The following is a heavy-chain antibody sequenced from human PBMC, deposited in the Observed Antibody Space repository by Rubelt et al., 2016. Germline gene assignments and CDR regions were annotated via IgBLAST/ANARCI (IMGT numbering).Heavy chain of an antibody. J-gene: IGHJ6*02. CDR1: GFTFSSYA. V-gene: IGHV3-30*04. D-gene: IGHD5-24*01. Sequence: VQLVESGGGLVQPGGSLRLSCAASGFTFSSYAMHWVRQAPGKGLEWVAVISYDGSNKYYADSGKGRFTIARDNSKNTLYLQVNSLRAEDTAVYYCAKGGDGYNPGYYYYYGMDVWGQGTTVTVSS. CDR2: ISYDGSNK. CDR3: AKGGDGYNPGYYYYYGMDV.